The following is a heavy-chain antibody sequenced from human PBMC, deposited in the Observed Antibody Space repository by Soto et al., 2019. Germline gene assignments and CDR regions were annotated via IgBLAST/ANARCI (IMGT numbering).Heavy chain of an antibody. V-gene: IGHV3-15*07. Sequence: PGGSLRLSCAAPGFTFSNAGINWFRQAPGNGLEWVGRIKSKTDGGTTDYAEPVKGRFAISRDDSNNMVYLQMNSLKIEDTAVYYCTTDSYSTIIIVRFDYWGHGTLVTVSS. D-gene: IGHD3-22*01. J-gene: IGHJ4*01. CDR3: TTDSYSTIIIVRFDY. CDR1: GFTFSNAG. CDR2: IKSKTDGGTT.